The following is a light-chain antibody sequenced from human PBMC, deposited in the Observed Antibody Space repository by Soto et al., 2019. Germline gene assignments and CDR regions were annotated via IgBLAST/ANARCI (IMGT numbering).Light chain of an antibody. J-gene: IGKJ1*01. Sequence: DIQMTQSPSTLSASVGDRITITCRASQSISSWLAWYQQKPGKAPKLLIYDASSLESGVPSRFSGSGSGTEFPLTISTLQPDDFATYYCQHYKSYSPWTFGQGTKVEIK. CDR2: DAS. V-gene: IGKV1-5*01. CDR3: QHYKSYSPWT. CDR1: QSISSW.